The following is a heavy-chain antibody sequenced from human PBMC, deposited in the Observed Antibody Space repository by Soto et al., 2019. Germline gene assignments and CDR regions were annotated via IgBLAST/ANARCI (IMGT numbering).Heavy chain of an antibody. J-gene: IGHJ6*02. CDR1: GRTFSSYA. CDR3: ASPYYYHGMDV. V-gene: IGHV3-23*01. CDR2: ISGSGGNT. Sequence: PEGALRGTCENSGRTFSSYAMTWVRQAPGKGLDWVSTISGSGGNTYYADSVQGRFTISRDNSKNTLYLQMNSLRADDTAIYYCASPYYYHGMDVWVPGTTVLVS.